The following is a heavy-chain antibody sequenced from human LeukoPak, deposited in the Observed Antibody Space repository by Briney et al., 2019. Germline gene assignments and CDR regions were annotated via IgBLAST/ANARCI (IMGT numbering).Heavy chain of an antibody. CDR1: GGAISSDSYY. V-gene: IGHV4-39*01. CDR2: IYYSGST. D-gene: IGHD6-19*01. CDR3: ASLAVAGLSEGY. Sequence: SETLSLTCTVSGGAISSDSYYWAWIRQPPGKGLEWIASIYYSGSTYYNPSLKSRVTISVDTSRNQFSLKLSSVTAADTAVYYCASLAVAGLSEGYWGQGALVIVSS. J-gene: IGHJ4*02.